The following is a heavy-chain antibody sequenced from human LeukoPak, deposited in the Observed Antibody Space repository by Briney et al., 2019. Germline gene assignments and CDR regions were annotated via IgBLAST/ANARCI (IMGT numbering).Heavy chain of an antibody. V-gene: IGHV4-59*08. J-gene: IGHJ6*02. D-gene: IGHD2-15*01. CDR2: IYYGGST. Sequence: SETLSLTCTVSGGSISSYYWSWIRQPPGKGLEWIACIYYGGSTNYNPSLKSRVTISVDTSKNQFSLKLSSVTAADTAVYYCGRRGGGYCSGGICYYDYGMDVWGQGTTVTVSS. CDR1: GGSISSYY. CDR3: GRRGGGYCSGGICYYDYGMDV.